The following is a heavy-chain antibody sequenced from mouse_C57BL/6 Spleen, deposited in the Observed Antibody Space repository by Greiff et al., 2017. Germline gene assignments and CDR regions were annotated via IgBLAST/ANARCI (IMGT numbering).Heavy chain of an antibody. CDR2: ISSGGSYT. J-gene: IGHJ3*01. V-gene: IGHV5-6*01. D-gene: IGHD2-4*01. CDR1: GFTFSSYG. Sequence: DVQLVESGGDLVKPGGSLKLSCAASGFTFSSYGMSWVRQTPDKRLEWVATISSGGSYTYYPDSVKGRITISRDNAKNTLYLQMSSLKYEDTAMYYCARHAYDYDGWFAYWGHGTLVTVSA. CDR3: ARHAYDYDGWFAY.